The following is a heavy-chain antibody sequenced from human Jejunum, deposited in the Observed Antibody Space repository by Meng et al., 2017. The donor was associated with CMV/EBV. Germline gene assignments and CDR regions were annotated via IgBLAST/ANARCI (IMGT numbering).Heavy chain of an antibody. J-gene: IGHJ4*02. CDR2: INPNSGGT. D-gene: IGHD5-12*01. V-gene: IGHV1-2*02. Sequence: QVHRVQSGAGVKEPGASVKVSCKPSGYTFSSYYMHWVRQAPGQGLEWMGWINPNSGGTSYAQKFQGRVTMTRDTSISTGYMELSRLTSDDTAVYYCARVVGGNSGFLYWGQGTLVTVSS. CDR3: ARVVGGNSGFLY. CDR1: GYTFSSYY.